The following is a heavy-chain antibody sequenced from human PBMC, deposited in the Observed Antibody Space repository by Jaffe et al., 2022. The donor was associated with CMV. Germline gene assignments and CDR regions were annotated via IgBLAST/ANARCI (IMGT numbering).Heavy chain of an antibody. J-gene: IGHJ6*03. CDR3: ARDRGGISYYYYMDV. V-gene: IGHV3-33*08. D-gene: IGHD3-16*02. CDR2: IWYDGSNK. Sequence: QVQLVESGGGVVQPGRSLRLSCAASGFTFSSYGMHWVRQAPGKGLEWVAVIWYDGSNKYYADSVKGRFTISRDNSKNTLYLQMNSLRAEDTAVYYCARDRGGISYYYYMDVWGKGTTVTVSS. CDR1: GFTFSSYG.